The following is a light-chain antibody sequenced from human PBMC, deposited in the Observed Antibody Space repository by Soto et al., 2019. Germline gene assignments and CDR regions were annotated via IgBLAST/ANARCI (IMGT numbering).Light chain of an antibody. CDR3: LQYNSYPIT. Sequence: DIQMTQSPSTLSGSVGDRVTITCRASQTISSWLAWYQQKPGKAPKRLIYTASSLDTGVPSRFSGSGSGTEFTLTINSLQPEDFATYHCLQYNSYPITFGQGTRLEIK. CDR2: TAS. J-gene: IGKJ5*01. CDR1: QTISSW. V-gene: IGKV1-5*01.